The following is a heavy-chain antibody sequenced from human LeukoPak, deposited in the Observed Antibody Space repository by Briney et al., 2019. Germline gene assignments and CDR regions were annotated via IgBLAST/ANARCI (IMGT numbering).Heavy chain of an antibody. CDR3: ARTVFGVVIAFDY. J-gene: IGHJ4*02. D-gene: IGHD3-3*01. CDR2: ISAYNGNT. V-gene: IGHV1-18*01. CDR1: GYTFTSYG. Sequence: ASVKVSCKASGYTFTSYGISWVREPPGQGLEWMGWISAYNGNTNYAQKLQGRVTMTTDISTSTAYMELRRLRSDDTAVYYCARTVFGVVIAFDYWGQGTLVTVSS.